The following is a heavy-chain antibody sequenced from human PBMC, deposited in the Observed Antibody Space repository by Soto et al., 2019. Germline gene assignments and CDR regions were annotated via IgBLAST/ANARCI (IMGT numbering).Heavy chain of an antibody. D-gene: IGHD3-22*01. CDR3: ATQIYDSDTGPKFQYYLAS. CDR1: GYSFAGYW. Sequence: PGESLKISCKGSGYSFAGYWITWVRQKPGKGLEWMGRIDPSDSQTYYSPSFRGHVTISVTKSITTVFLQWSSLRASDTAMYYCATQIYDSDTGPKFQYYLASWGQGTPVAVFS. CDR2: IDPSDSQT. J-gene: IGHJ4*02. V-gene: IGHV5-10-1*01.